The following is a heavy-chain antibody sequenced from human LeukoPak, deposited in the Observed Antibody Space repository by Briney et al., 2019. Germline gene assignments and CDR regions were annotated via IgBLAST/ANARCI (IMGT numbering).Heavy chain of an antibody. CDR2: ISSSSSTI. V-gene: IGHV3-48*01. Sequence: PGGSLRLSCAASGFIFSTYSMNWVRKAPGKGLEWVSYISSSSSTIYYADSVKGRFTISRDNAENSLYLQMNSLGAEDTAVYYCARDDHYNYYYMDVWGKGTTVTVSS. CDR1: GFIFSTYS. CDR3: ARDDHYNYYYMDV. J-gene: IGHJ6*03.